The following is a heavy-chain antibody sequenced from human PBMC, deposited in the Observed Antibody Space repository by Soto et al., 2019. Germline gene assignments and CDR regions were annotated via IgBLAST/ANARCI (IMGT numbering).Heavy chain of an antibody. CDR2: IIPIFGTA. CDR3: ARVLQRYYYDSSGYDC. D-gene: IGHD3-22*01. J-gene: IGHJ4*02. CDR1: GGTFSSYA. Sequence: ASVKVSCKASGGTFSSYAISWVRQAPGQGLEWMGGIIPIFGTANYAQKFQGRVTITADESTSTAYMELSSLRSEDTAVYYCARVLQRYYYDSSGYDCWGQGTLVTVSS. V-gene: IGHV1-69*13.